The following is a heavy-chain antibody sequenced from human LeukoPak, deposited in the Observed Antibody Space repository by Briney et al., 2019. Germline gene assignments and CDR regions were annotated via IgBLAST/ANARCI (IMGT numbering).Heavy chain of an antibody. Sequence: SETLSLTCTVSGDSISNYYWSWIRQPPGKGLEWIGYSGSTNYNPSLKSRVTISVDKSKNQFSLKLSSVTAADTAVYYCARDDSSGYYLDYWGQGTLVTVSS. CDR1: GDSISNYY. J-gene: IGHJ4*02. V-gene: IGHV4-59*12. CDR3: ARDDSSGYYLDY. CDR2: SGST. D-gene: IGHD3-22*01.